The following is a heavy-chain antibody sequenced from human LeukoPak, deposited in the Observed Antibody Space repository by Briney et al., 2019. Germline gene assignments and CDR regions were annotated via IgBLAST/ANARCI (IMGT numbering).Heavy chain of an antibody. CDR1: GVSISSYY. CDR2: IYYSGST. V-gene: IGHV4-59*01. J-gene: IGHJ5*02. CDR3: ASSNDYGGMFDP. D-gene: IGHD4-23*01. Sequence: SETLSLTCTVSGVSISSYYWSWIRQPPGKGLEWIGYIYYSGSTNYNPSLKSRVTISVDTSKNQFSLKLSSVTAADTAVYYCASSNDYGGMFDPWGQGTLVTVSS.